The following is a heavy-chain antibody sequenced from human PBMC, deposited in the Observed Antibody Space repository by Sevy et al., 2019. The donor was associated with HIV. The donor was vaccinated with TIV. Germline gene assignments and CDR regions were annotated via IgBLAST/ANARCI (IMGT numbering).Heavy chain of an antibody. V-gene: IGHV5-51*01. J-gene: IGHJ4*02. CDR2: IYPGDSDT. D-gene: IGHD6-6*01. CDR3: ARRRGSSAWVDY. CDR1: GYSFSTYW. Sequence: GESLKISCKGSGYSFSTYWIAWVRQMPGKGLEWMGIIYPGDSDTRYNPSFQGQVTISADKSISTAYLQWSSQKASDSAMYYCARRRGSSAWVDYWGQGTLVTVSS.